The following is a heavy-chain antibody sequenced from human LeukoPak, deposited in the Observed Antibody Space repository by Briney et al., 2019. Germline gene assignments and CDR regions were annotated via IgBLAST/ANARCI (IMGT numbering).Heavy chain of an antibody. D-gene: IGHD3-22*01. V-gene: IGHV3-7*01. CDR1: GFTFSSYW. Sequence: GGSLRLSCAASGFTFSSYWMSWVRQAPGKGLEWVANIKQDGSEKYYVDSVKGRFTISRDNAKNSLYLQMNSLRAEDTAVYYCARAEYYDSSGFLTHWGQGTLVTVSS. CDR2: IKQDGSEK. CDR3: ARAEYYDSSGFLTH. J-gene: IGHJ4*02.